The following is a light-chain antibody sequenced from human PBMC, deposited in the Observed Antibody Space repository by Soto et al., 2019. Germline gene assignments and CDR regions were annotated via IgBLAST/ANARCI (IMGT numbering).Light chain of an antibody. J-gene: IGKJ2*01. V-gene: IGKV3-20*01. CDR3: QQYAYSPRT. Sequence: EIVLTQSPGTLSLSPGERATLSCRASQSVSRNYLAWYQQKPGQAPRLLIYGASSRATGIPDRFSGSGSGTDFTLTISRLEPEDCAVYYCQQYAYSPRTFGRGTKLEIK. CDR2: GAS. CDR1: QSVSRNY.